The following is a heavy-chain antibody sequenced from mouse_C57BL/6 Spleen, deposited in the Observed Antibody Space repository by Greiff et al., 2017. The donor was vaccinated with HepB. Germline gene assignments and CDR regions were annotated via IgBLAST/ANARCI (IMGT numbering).Heavy chain of an antibody. V-gene: IGHV1-52*01. D-gene: IGHD2-5*01. J-gene: IGHJ4*01. Sequence: VQLQQPGAELVRPGSSVKLSCKASGYIFTSYWMHWVKQRPIQGLEWIGNIDPSDSETHYNQKFKDKATLTVDKSSSTAYMQLSSLTSEDSAVYYCARSDYSNLYAMDYWGQGTSVTVSS. CDR1: GYIFTSYW. CDR2: IDPSDSET. CDR3: ARSDYSNLYAMDY.